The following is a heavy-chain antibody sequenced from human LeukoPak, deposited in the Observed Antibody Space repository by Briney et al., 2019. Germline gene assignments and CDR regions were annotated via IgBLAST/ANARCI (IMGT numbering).Heavy chain of an antibody. CDR1: GFTFSTYS. V-gene: IGHV3-48*02. D-gene: IGHD4-17*01. CDR2: ISSSSSTI. CDR3: ARAFYGDYGMDV. Sequence: GGSLSLSCAASGFTFSTYSMNWVRQTPGKGLEWVSYISSSSSTIHYADSVRGRFTISRDNAKNSLYLQINSPRDEDTAVYYCARAFYGDYGMDVWGQGTTVTVSS. J-gene: IGHJ6*02.